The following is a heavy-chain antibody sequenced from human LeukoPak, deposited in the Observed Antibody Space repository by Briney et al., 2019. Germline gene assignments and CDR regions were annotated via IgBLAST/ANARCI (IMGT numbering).Heavy chain of an antibody. J-gene: IGHJ6*03. Sequence: PGRSLRLSCAASGFTFSSYGMHWVRQAPGKGLEWVAVIWYDGSNKYYADSVKGRFTISRDNSKNTLYLQMNSLRAEDTAVYYCARGADYGDYDYSYYMDVWGKGTTVTVSS. CDR3: ARGADYGDYDYSYYMDV. V-gene: IGHV3-33*01. CDR1: GFTFSSYG. D-gene: IGHD4-17*01. CDR2: IWYDGSNK.